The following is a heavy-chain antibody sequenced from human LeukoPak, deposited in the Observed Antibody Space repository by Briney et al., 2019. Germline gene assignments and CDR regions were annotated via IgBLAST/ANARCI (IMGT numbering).Heavy chain of an antibody. Sequence: ASVKVSCTASGYTFTGYYMHWVRQAPGQGLEWMGWINPNSGGTNYAQKFQGRVTMTRDTSISTAYMELSRLRSDDTAVYYCARESLSIAAAGMGYYYYYMDVWGKGTTVTISS. CDR2: INPNSGGT. J-gene: IGHJ6*03. D-gene: IGHD6-13*01. CDR3: ARESLSIAAAGMGYYYYYMDV. V-gene: IGHV1-2*02. CDR1: GYTFTGYY.